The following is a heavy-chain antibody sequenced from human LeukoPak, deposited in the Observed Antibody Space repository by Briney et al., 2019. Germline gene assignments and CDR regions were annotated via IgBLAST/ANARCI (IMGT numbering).Heavy chain of an antibody. CDR1: GFTFSIYS. CDR2: ISSSSSTI. Sequence: PGGSLRLSCAASGFTFSIYSMNWVRQAPGKGLEWVSYISSSSSTIHYADSVKGRFTISRDNAKNSLYLQMNSLRAEDTAVYYCARMITMVRGVGNYYYMDVWGKGTTVTVSS. V-gene: IGHV3-48*01. CDR3: ARMITMVRGVGNYYYMDV. J-gene: IGHJ6*03. D-gene: IGHD3-10*01.